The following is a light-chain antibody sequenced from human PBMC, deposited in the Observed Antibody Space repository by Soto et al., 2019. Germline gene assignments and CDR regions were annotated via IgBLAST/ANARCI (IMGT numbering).Light chain of an antibody. Sequence: QSALTQPPSASGSPGPSVTISCIGTSSDVGGYNYVSWYQQHPGKAPKLMIYEVTKRPSGVPDRFSGSKSGNTASLTVSGLQAEDEADYYCSSFADNNNVIFGGGTKLTVL. J-gene: IGLJ2*01. CDR1: SSDVGGYNY. CDR3: SSFADNNNVI. CDR2: EVT. V-gene: IGLV2-8*01.